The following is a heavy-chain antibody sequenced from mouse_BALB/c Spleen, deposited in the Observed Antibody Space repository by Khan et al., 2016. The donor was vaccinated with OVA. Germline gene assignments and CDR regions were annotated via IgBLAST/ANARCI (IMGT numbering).Heavy chain of an antibody. Sequence: QVQLKQSGAELVRPGTSVKLSCKTSGYIFTSYWIHWVKQRSGQGLEWIARIYPGTDNTYYNEKFKDRATLTADKSSSTSYFQLSSLKSEDSAVFFCAREEALYYFDYWGQGTTLTVSS. D-gene: IGHD3-2*02. J-gene: IGHJ2*01. CDR2: IYPGTDNT. V-gene: IGHV1-76*01. CDR1: GYIFTSYW. CDR3: AREEALYYFDY.